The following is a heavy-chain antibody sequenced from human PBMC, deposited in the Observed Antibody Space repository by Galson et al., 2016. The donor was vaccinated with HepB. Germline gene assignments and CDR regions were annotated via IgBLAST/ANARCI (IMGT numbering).Heavy chain of an antibody. CDR1: GFTFGSYW. Sequence: SLRLSCAASGFTFGSYWMHWVRQAPGKGLVWVSGINSDGTSTTYADSVKGRFTISRDNAKNTLYLQMNSLRAEDTAVYYRATGNGHAFDIWGQGTMVTVSS. D-gene: IGHD2-8*01. V-gene: IGHV3-74*01. CDR3: ATGNGHAFDI. CDR2: INSDGTST. J-gene: IGHJ3*02.